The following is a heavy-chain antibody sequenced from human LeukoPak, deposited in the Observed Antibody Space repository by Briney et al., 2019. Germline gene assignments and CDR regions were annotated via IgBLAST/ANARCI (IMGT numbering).Heavy chain of an antibody. J-gene: IGHJ6*03. V-gene: IGHV3-48*01. CDR3: AIIFSGTYYGTMDV. D-gene: IGHD1-26*01. Sequence: PGGSLRLSCEVTGFTLRTYSMNWVSHAPGKGLEWVSYISSSSNTIYYADSVKGRFTISRDNDKKSLYLQMLSLRAEDSAVYYCAIIFSGTYYGTMDVWGRGTTVTVSS. CDR1: GFTLRTYS. CDR2: ISSSSNTI.